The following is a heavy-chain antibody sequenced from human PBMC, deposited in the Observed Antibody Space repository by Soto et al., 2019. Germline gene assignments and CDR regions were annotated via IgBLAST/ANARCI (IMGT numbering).Heavy chain of an antibody. CDR2: ISYSADKT. Sequence: GGSLRLSCAASGFTFNTYGMNWVRQAPGKGLEWVSTISYSADKTHYADSVKGRFTISRDNSRDTLFLQMNSLRADDAAVYYCARRARTATTNWGAFDVWGQGTMVTVSS. CDR1: GFTFNTYG. D-gene: IGHD1-7*01. V-gene: IGHV3-23*01. J-gene: IGHJ3*01. CDR3: ARRARTATTNWGAFDV.